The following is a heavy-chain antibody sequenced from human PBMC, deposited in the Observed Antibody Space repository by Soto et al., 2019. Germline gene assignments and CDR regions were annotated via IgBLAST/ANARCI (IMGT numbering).Heavy chain of an antibody. D-gene: IGHD6-13*01. V-gene: IGHV4-39*01. CDR3: ARLPPPRGSNAIAAAGRDWFDP. J-gene: IGHJ5*02. CDR1: GGSISSSSYY. CDR2: IYYSGST. Sequence: SETLSLTCTVSGGSISSSSYYWGWIRQPPGKGLEWIGSIYYSGSTYYNPSLKSRVTISVDTSKNQFSLKLSSVTAADTAVYYCARLPPPRGSNAIAAAGRDWFDPWGQGTLVTVSS.